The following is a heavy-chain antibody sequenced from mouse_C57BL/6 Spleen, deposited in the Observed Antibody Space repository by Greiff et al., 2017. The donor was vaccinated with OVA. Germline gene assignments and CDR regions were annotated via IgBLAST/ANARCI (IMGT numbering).Heavy chain of an antibody. CDR3: ARYRYWYFDV. V-gene: IGHV7-3*01. CDR1: GFTFTDYY. CDR2: IRNKANGYTT. Sequence: EVQLVESGGGLVQPGGSLSLSCAASGFTFTDYYMSWVRQPPGKALEWLGFIRNKANGYTTEYSASVKGRFTISRDNSQSTLYLQMNALRAEDSATYYCARYRYWYFDVWGTGTTVTVSA. J-gene: IGHJ1*03.